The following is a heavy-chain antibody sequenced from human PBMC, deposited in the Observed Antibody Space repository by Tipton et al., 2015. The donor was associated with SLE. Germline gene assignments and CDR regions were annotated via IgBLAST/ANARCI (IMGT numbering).Heavy chain of an antibody. CDR2: IYYNGST. D-gene: IGHD3-3*01. Sequence: GLVKPSETLSLTCTVSGGSISSKTYYWAWIRQPPGKGLEWIGYIYYNGSTNYNPSLKSRVTISVDTSKNQFSLKVNSVTAADTAVYYCARGGEFWSGYFLGFDPWGQGTLVTVSS. V-gene: IGHV4-61*05. CDR3: ARGGEFWSGYFLGFDP. CDR1: GGSISSKTYY. J-gene: IGHJ5*02.